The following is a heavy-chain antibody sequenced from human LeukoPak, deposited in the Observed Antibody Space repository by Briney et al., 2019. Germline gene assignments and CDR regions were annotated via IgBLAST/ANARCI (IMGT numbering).Heavy chain of an antibody. D-gene: IGHD2-15*01. Sequence: PGGSLRLSCAASGFTFSSYAMHWVRQAPGKGLEWVAVISYDGSNKYYADSVKGRFTISRDNSKNTLYLQMNSLRAEDTAVYYCARDQYCSGGSCYSGSYYYYGMDVWGQGTTVTVSS. CDR1: GFTFSSYA. CDR3: ARDQYCSGGSCYSGSYYYYGMDV. CDR2: ISYDGSNK. J-gene: IGHJ6*02. V-gene: IGHV3-30-3*01.